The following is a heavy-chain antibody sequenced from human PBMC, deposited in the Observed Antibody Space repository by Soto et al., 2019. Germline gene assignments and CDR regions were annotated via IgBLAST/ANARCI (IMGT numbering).Heavy chain of an antibody. Sequence: VGVLRLSCATSGFTFSSYPIHWVRQAPGKGPVWVSRITEDGSGTTYADSVKGRFTVTRDNAKNTMYLQMSGLGAEDTAVYHCVRGTNGWRGMDYWGQGTLVTVSS. V-gene: IGHV3-74*01. J-gene: IGHJ4*02. CDR1: GFTFSSYP. D-gene: IGHD2-8*01. CDR3: VRGTNGWRGMDY. CDR2: ITEDGSGT.